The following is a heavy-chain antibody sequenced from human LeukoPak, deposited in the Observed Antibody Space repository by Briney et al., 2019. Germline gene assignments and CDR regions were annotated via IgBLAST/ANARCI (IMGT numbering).Heavy chain of an antibody. CDR3: ARTGGSSEYYFDY. CDR2: IYSGGST. D-gene: IGHD2-15*01. Sequence: EGSLRLSCAASGFTVSSNYRSWVRQAPGKGLEWFSVIYSGGSTYYADSVKGRFTISRDNSKNTLYLQMNSLRAEDTSVYYCARTGGSSEYYFDYWGQGTLVTVSS. V-gene: IGHV3-53*01. CDR1: GFTVSSNY. J-gene: IGHJ4*02.